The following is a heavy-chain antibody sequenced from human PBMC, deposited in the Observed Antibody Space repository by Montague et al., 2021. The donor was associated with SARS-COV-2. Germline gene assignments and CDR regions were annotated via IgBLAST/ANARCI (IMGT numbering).Heavy chain of an antibody. CDR1: SGSIISSGYY. V-gene: IGHV4-39*02. CDR3: ARGMIRGVTTPFDY. D-gene: IGHD3-10*01. Sequence: SETLSLTCSVSSGSIISSGYYWGWIRQPPGKGLEWIGNIYYSGATYYNPSLQSRGTISVDTSKNHLSLRLSSMTAADTAVYFCARGMIRGVTTPFDYWGQGSQVTVSS. J-gene: IGHJ4*02. CDR2: IYYSGAT.